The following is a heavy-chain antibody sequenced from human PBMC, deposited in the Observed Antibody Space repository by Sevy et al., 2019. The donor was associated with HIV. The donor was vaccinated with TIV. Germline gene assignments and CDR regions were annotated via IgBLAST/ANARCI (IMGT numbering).Heavy chain of an antibody. CDR3: ARDRDIVVVVAATTDPYYYYGMDV. V-gene: IGHV3-21*01. Sequence: GGSLRLSCAASGFTFSSYSMNWVRQAPGKGLEWVSSISSSSSYIYYADSVKGRFTISRDNAKNSLYLQMNSLRAEDTAVYYCARDRDIVVVVAATTDPYYYYGMDVWGQGTTVTVSS. D-gene: IGHD2-15*01. J-gene: IGHJ6*02. CDR2: ISSSSSYI. CDR1: GFTFSSYS.